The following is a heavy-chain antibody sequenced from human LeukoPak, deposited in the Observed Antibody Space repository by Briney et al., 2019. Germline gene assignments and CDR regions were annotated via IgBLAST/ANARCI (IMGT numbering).Heavy chain of an antibody. CDR3: VRDSGWLRHHNWFDP. D-gene: IGHD5-12*01. Sequence: GGSLRLSCAASGFTFSSYGMHWVRQAPGKGLEWVAVIWYDGSNKYYADSVKGRFTISRDNSKNTLYLQMNSLRAEDTAVYYCVRDSGWLRHHNWFDPWGQGTLVTVSS. V-gene: IGHV3-33*01. CDR2: IWYDGSNK. CDR1: GFTFSSYG. J-gene: IGHJ5*02.